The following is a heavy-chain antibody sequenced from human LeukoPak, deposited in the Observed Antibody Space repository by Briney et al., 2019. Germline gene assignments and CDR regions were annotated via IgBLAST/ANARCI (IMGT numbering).Heavy chain of an antibody. J-gene: IGHJ6*02. D-gene: IGHD3-10*01. CDR2: IYTSGST. CDR1: GGSISSYY. V-gene: IGHV4-4*07. CDR3: ARDFFNYYGSGSYSIHGMDV. Sequence: SETLSLTCTVSGGSISSYYWSCIRQPAGKGLEWIGRIYTSGSTNYNPSLKSRVTMLVDTSKNQFSLKLSSLTAADTAVYYCARDFFNYYGSGSYSIHGMDVWGQGITVIVSS.